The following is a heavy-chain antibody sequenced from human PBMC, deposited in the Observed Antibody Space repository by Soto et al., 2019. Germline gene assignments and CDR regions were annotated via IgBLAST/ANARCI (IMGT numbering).Heavy chain of an antibody. CDR3: AKDSSRAVTVTTYLDY. Sequence: QVQLVESGGGVVQPGRSLRLSCAAYGFTFSSYGMHWVRQAPGKGLEWVAVISYDGSNKYYADSVKGRFTISRDNSKNTLYLQMNSLRAEDTAVYYCAKDSSRAVTVTTYLDYWGQGTLVTVSS. V-gene: IGHV3-30*18. J-gene: IGHJ4*02. CDR2: ISYDGSNK. CDR1: GFTFSSYG. D-gene: IGHD4-17*01.